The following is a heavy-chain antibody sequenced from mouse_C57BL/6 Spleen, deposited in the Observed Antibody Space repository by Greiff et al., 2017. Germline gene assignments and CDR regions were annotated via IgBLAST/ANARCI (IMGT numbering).Heavy chain of an antibody. CDR3: ARVSSGYDFDY. CDR1: GYSITSGYY. CDR2: ISYDGSN. V-gene: IGHV3-6*01. J-gene: IGHJ2*01. D-gene: IGHD3-2*02. Sequence: EVQLQESGPGLVKPSQSLSLTCSVTGYSITSGYYWNWIRQFPGNKLEWMGYISYDGSNNYNPSLKNRISITRDTSKNQFFLKLNSVTTEDTATYYCARVSSGYDFDYWGQGTTLTVSS.